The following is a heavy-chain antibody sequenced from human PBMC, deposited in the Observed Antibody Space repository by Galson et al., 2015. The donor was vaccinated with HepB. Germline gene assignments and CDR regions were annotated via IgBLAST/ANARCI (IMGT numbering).Heavy chain of an antibody. J-gene: IGHJ3*02. CDR3: AREFLTYYYDSSGFCAFDI. D-gene: IGHD3-22*01. Sequence: SVKVSCKASGYTFTSYGISWVRQAPGQGLEWMGWISAYNGNTNYAQKLQGRVTMTTDTSTSTAYMELRSLRSDDTAVYYCAREFLTYYYDSSGFCAFDIWGQGTMVTVPS. V-gene: IGHV1-18*01. CDR2: ISAYNGNT. CDR1: GYTFTSYG.